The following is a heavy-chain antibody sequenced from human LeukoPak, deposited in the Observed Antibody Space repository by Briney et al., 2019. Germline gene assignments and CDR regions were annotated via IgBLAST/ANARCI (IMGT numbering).Heavy chain of an antibody. J-gene: IGHJ4*02. Sequence: QAGGSLRLSCAAAGFTFSNYGMHWVRQAPGKGLEGVAVIRYDGANKHYADSVKGRFTISRDNSKNTLYLQMNSLRAEDTAVYYCANGPQYNILTGFYKVRSHLDYWGQGTLVAVSS. CDR1: GFTFSNYG. V-gene: IGHV3-30*02. D-gene: IGHD3-9*01. CDR2: IRYDGANK. CDR3: ANGPQYNILTGFYKVRSHLDY.